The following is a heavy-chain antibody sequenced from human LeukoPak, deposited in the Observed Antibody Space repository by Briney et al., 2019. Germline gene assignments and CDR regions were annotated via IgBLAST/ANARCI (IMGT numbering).Heavy chain of an antibody. D-gene: IGHD3-10*01. CDR2: IFYSGST. CDR1: GGSFSGYY. Sequence: SETLSLTCAVYGGSFSGYYWSWVRQPPGKGLEWIGNIFYSGSTYYSPSLKSRVTISLDTSRNQFSLKLNSVTAADTAVYYCAKSNGYGLVDIWGQGTMVTVSS. V-gene: IGHV4-34*12. CDR3: AKSNGYGLVDI. J-gene: IGHJ3*02.